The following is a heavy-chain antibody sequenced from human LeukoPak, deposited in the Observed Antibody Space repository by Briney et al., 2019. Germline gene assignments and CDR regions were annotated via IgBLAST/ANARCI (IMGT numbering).Heavy chain of an antibody. Sequence: ASVKVSCKASGYTFTGYYMHWVRQAPGQGLEWMDRINPNSGGSNYAQKFQGRVTMTRDTSISTAYMELSRLRSDDTAVYYCAREGYCSGGSCSWFDPWGQGTLVTVSS. J-gene: IGHJ5*02. V-gene: IGHV1-2*06. CDR3: AREGYCSGGSCSWFDP. D-gene: IGHD2-15*01. CDR1: GYTFTGYY. CDR2: INPNSGGS.